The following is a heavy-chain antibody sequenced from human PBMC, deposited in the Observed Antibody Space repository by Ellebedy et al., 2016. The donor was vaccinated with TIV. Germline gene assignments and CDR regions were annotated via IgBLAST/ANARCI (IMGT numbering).Heavy chain of an antibody. J-gene: IGHJ4*02. D-gene: IGHD3-3*01. V-gene: IGHV3-23*01. CDR2: VGGSGAST. CDR1: GFTFRDFA. CDR3: AKRWNYFDY. Sequence: GESLKISXAASGFTFRDFAMTWVRQAPGKGLEWVSSVGGSGASTYYADSVKGRFTISRHNSQNIVYLQMNSLRAEDTAVYYCAKRWNYFDYWGQGTRVTVSS.